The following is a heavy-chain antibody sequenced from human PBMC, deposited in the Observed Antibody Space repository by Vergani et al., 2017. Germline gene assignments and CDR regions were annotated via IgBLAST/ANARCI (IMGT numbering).Heavy chain of an antibody. J-gene: IGHJ4*02. CDR1: GFTFSACP. V-gene: IGHV3-23*01. CDR3: ARLSYDTTPYLQGGYDC. Sequence: EVQLLQSGGGVIQPGGSVRLSCAASGFTFSACPMTWVRQAPGKGLEWVSAISARYPSTYYADSVKGRFTISRDNSKNMLYLQMNSLRAEDTSVYYWARLSYDTTPYLQGGYDCWGQGTLVSVSS. D-gene: IGHD3-22*01. CDR2: ISARYPST.